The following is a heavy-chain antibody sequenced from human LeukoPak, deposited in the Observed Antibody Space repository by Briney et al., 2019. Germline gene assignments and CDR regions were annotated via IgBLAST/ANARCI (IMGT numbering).Heavy chain of an antibody. J-gene: IGHJ5*02. CDR3: ARDGYDILTGSQGWFDP. CDR1: GFTFNDYG. CDR2: INWNGGST. Sequence: PGGSLRLSCAASGFTFNDYGMIWVRQAPGKGLQCVSWINWNGGSTGYADPVKGRFTISRDNAKNSLYLQMNSLRADDTALYHCARDGYDILTGSQGWFDPWGQGTLVTVSS. V-gene: IGHV3-20*01. D-gene: IGHD3-9*01.